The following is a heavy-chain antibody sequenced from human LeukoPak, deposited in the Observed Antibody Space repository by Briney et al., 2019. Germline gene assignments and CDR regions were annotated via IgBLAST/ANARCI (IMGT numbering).Heavy chain of an antibody. J-gene: IGHJ4*02. CDR3: VRSVSGWYGFFDY. V-gene: IGHV3-74*01. CDR2: INMDGSTT. CDR1: GFTLSNSW. Sequence: PGGSLRLSCVASGFTLSNSWMHWVRQAPGKGLVWVSCINMDGSTTNYADSVRGRFTISRDNAKNTLHLQMNSLRAEDTAVYYCVRSVSGWYGFFDYWGQGTLVTLSS. D-gene: IGHD6-19*01.